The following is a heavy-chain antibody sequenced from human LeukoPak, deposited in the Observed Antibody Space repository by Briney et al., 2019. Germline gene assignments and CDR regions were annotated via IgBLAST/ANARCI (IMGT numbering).Heavy chain of an antibody. J-gene: IGHJ1*01. CDR1: GGSFSGYY. V-gene: IGHV4-34*01. CDR2: INHSGST. D-gene: IGHD6-13*01. CDR3: ARGTRLRTYSSRLYYFQH. Sequence: SSETLSLTCAVYGGSFSGYYWSWIRQPPGKGLEWIGEINHSGSTNYNPSLKSRVTISVDTSKNQFSLKLSSVTAADTAVYYCARGTRLRTYSSRLYYFQHWGQGTLVTVSS.